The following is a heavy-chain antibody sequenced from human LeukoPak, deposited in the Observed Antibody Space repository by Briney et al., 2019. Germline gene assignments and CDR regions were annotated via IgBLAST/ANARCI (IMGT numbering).Heavy chain of an antibody. CDR2: LSGSGGDT. CDR3: AKDRRKLGTFEY. Sequence: GGSLRLSCAASGFTFRNYWMGWVRQAPGKGLEWVATLSGSGGDTYYADSVKGRFTVSRDNAHNSLHLQMDSLRAEDTAVYFCAKDRRKLGTFEYWGQGTLVTVFS. CDR1: GFTFRNYW. D-gene: IGHD7-27*01. J-gene: IGHJ4*02. V-gene: IGHV3-23*01.